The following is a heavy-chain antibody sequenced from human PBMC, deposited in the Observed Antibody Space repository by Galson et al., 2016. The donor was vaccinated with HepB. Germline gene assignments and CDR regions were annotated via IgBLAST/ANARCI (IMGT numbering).Heavy chain of an antibody. CDR3: ARDHSGYDSPFAY. J-gene: IGHJ4*02. CDR1: GGSFKNYA. D-gene: IGHD5-12*01. CDR2: IIPMFGTP. Sequence: CQASGGSFKNYAINWVRQAPGQGLEWMGEIIPMFGTPNYAQKFQGRVTITADKSTSTAYMGLSSLRSEDTAVYFCARDHSGYDSPFAYWGQGTLVTVSS. V-gene: IGHV1-69*06.